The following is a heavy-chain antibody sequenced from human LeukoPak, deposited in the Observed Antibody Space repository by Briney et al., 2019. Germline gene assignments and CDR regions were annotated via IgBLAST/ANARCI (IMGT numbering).Heavy chain of an antibody. J-gene: IGHJ4*02. D-gene: IGHD6-19*01. CDR1: GFTFSSYG. CDR2: ISGSGGST. V-gene: IGHV3-23*01. Sequence: PGGTLRLSCAASGFTFSSYGMSWVRQAPGKGLEWVSGISGSGGSTYYADSVKGRFTISRDNSKNTLYLQMNSLRAEDTAVYYCAKDRRGSGWSLLRPGFDYWGQGTLVTVSS. CDR3: AKDRRGSGWSLLRPGFDY.